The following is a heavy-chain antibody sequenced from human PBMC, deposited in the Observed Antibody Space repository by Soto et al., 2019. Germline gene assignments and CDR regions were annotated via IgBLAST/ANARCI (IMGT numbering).Heavy chain of an antibody. J-gene: IGHJ4*02. D-gene: IGHD6-19*01. CDR2: ISDVGGAT. Sequence: EVQLLESGGGLGQPGGSLRLSCTASGFSFRNYAMTWVRQSPGKGLEWVSTISDVGGATYSADSVKGRFTISRDDSKNTLFLQMDNLRAEDTAVYFCVKGSRPIPNVSGLVHGRYWGQGTSVTVSS. CDR3: VKGSRPIPNVSGLVHGRY. V-gene: IGHV3-23*01. CDR1: GFSFRNYA.